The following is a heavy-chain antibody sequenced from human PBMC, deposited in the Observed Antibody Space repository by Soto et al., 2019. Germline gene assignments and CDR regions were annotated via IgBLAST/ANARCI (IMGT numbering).Heavy chain of an antibody. Sequence: PGGSLRLSCAASGFSFSSYGMHWARQAPGKGLDWVAVIWYDGSNKYYAESVKGRFTISRDNSKNTLYVQMNSLTVEDTAVYYCARAQYTGSYFDACDVWGQGTTVTVSS. V-gene: IGHV3-33*03. J-gene: IGHJ3*01. CDR3: ARAQYTGSYFDACDV. CDR1: GFSFSSYG. D-gene: IGHD1-26*01. CDR2: IWYDGSNK.